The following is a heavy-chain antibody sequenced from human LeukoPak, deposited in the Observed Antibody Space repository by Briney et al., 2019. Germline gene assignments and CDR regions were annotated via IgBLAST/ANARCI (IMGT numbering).Heavy chain of an antibody. V-gene: IGHV3-48*03. D-gene: IGHD6-19*01. Sequence: PGGCLRLSCAASGFTFSSYEMNWVRQAPGKGLEWVSYISSSGSTIYYADSVKGRFTISSDNAKNSLYLQMNSLRAEDTAVYYCATYVSVAGTLDYWGQGTLVTVSS. CDR1: GFTFSSYE. CDR3: ATYVSVAGTLDY. CDR2: ISSSGSTI. J-gene: IGHJ4*02.